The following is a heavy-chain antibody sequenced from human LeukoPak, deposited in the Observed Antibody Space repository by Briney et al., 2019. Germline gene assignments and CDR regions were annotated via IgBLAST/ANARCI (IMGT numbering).Heavy chain of an antibody. D-gene: IGHD3-22*01. Sequence: PGGSLRLSCAASGFTFDDYATHWVRQAPGKGLEWVSGISWNSGSIGYADSVKGRFTISRDNAKNSLYLQMNSLRAEDTALYYCAKDGTYYYDSSGYWGYFDYWGQGTLVTVSS. CDR3: AKDGTYYYDSSGYWGYFDY. CDR1: GFTFDDYA. J-gene: IGHJ4*02. V-gene: IGHV3-9*01. CDR2: ISWNSGSI.